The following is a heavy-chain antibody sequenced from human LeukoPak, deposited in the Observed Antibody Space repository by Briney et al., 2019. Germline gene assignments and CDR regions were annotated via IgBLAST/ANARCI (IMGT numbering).Heavy chain of an antibody. Sequence: ASVKVSCKASGYTFTSYGISWVRQAPGQGLEWMGWINAGNGNTKYSQKFQGRVTITRDTSASTAYMELSSLRSEDTAVYYCARGSEWLTQYYFDYWGQGTLVTVSS. D-gene: IGHD6-19*01. J-gene: IGHJ4*02. CDR1: GYTFTSYG. V-gene: IGHV1-3*01. CDR3: ARGSEWLTQYYFDY. CDR2: INAGNGNT.